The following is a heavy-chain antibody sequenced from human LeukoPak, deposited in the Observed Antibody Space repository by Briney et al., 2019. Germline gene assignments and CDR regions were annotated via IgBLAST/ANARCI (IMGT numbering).Heavy chain of an antibody. Sequence: ASVKVSCKGQGYTFSSYGNSWVRQAPGQGLEWMGWIGAYSGNTKYAQKFQGRFTMTADTSTTTAYMEVGSLRSDDTAVYYCARLSFSLLGSTANDVFDIWGQGTMVTVSS. CDR1: GYTFSSYG. CDR2: IGAYSGNT. D-gene: IGHD3-16*01. V-gene: IGHV1-18*01. CDR3: ARLSFSLLGSTANDVFDI. J-gene: IGHJ3*02.